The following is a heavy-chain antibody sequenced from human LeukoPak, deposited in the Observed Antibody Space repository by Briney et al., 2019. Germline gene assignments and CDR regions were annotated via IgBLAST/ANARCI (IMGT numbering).Heavy chain of an antibody. J-gene: IGHJ3*02. Sequence: SETLSLTCAVYGGSFSGYYWSWIRQPPGKGLEWIGEINHSGSTNYNPSLKSRVTISVDTSKNQFSLKLSSVTAADTAVYYCARRWIQLWFDRYHDAFDIWGQGTMVTVSS. V-gene: IGHV4-34*01. D-gene: IGHD5-18*01. CDR3: ARRWIQLWFDRYHDAFDI. CDR1: GGSFSGYY. CDR2: INHSGST.